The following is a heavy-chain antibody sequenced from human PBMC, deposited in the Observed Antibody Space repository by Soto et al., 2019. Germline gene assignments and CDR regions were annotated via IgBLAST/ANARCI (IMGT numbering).Heavy chain of an antibody. J-gene: IGHJ5*02. CDR2: IFPLLAMV. V-gene: IGHV1-69*04. Sequence: QVHLVQSGAEMKKPGSSVKVSCKVSGGDLRNSGISWVRQAPGQGLEWMGGIFPLLAMVDYSKKFQGRVTITADESTNTAYIDLGSLRSDDTAVYYCAQEHGAAFKAWGQGTLVIGSS. CDR1: GGDLRNSG. CDR3: AQEHGAAFKA.